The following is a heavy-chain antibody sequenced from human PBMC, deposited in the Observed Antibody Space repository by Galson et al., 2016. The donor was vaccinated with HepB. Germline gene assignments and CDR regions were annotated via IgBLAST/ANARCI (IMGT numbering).Heavy chain of an antibody. V-gene: IGHV4-31*03. CDR1: GGSISSADYY. D-gene: IGHD3-10*01. CDR2: IYHSGNT. J-gene: IGHJ6*04. CDR3: ARDSEGSGGMNV. Sequence: TLSLTCTVSGGSISSADYYWSWIRQHPEKGLEWIGYIYHSGNTYYNPSFKSRLTISVDTSKNQFYLKLKSVTAADTAVYYCARDSEGSGGMNVWGKGTTVTVSS.